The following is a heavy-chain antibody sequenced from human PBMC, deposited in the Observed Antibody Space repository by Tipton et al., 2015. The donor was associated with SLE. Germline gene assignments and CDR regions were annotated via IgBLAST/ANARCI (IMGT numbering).Heavy chain of an antibody. CDR2: INSDGSST. V-gene: IGHV3-74*01. J-gene: IGHJ5*02. Sequence: SLRLSCSASGFTFSSYWMHWVRQAPGKGLVWVSRINSDGSSTSYADSVKGRFTISRDNAKNTPYLQMNSLRAEDTAVYYCARRVRGSGYDLNWFDPWGQGTLVTVSS. CDR3: ARRVRGSGYDLNWFDP. D-gene: IGHD5-12*01. CDR1: GFTFSSYW.